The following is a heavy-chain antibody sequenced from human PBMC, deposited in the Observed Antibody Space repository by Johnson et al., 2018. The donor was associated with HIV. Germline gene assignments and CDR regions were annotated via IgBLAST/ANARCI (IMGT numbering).Heavy chain of an antibody. V-gene: IGHV3-11*04. J-gene: IGHJ3*02. CDR3: ARSAYYYDNSGHRGDVFDI. Sequence: QMLLVESGVGLVKPGGSLRLSCAASGFTFSDYYMSWIRQAPGKGLEWVSYISSSGSTIYYADSMKGRFTISRDNAKNSLYLQMNSPRAEDTAVYYCARSAYYYDNSGHRGDVFDIWGQGTMVTVSS. CDR2: ISSSGSTI. CDR1: GFTFSDYY. D-gene: IGHD3-22*01.